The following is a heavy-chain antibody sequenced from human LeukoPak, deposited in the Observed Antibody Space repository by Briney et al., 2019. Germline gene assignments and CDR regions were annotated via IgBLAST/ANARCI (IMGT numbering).Heavy chain of an antibody. Sequence: PSGTLSLTCTVSGGSISSYYWSWIRQPPGKGLEWIGYIYYSGSTNYNPSLKSRVTISVDTSKNQFSLKLSSVTAADTAVYYCAATPPGYYYSSSSPFDYWGQGTLVTVSS. CDR1: GGSISSYY. CDR3: AATPPGYYYSSSSPFDY. D-gene: IGHD6-13*01. CDR2: IYYSGST. J-gene: IGHJ4*02. V-gene: IGHV4-59*01.